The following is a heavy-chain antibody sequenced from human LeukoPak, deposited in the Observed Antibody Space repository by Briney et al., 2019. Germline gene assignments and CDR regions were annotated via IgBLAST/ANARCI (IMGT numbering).Heavy chain of an antibody. V-gene: IGHV3-48*02. D-gene: IGHD3-10*01. CDR3: ARGVGSGLGDTWFDP. CDR2: ISSSGYNI. CDR1: GFIFNTYS. Sequence: GGSLILSCAASGFIFNTYSIIWVRQAPGKGLGLVSDISSSGYNIHYADSVKGRFTISRDNAKNSLFLRMNSLRDEDTAVYHCARGVGSGLGDTWFDPWRQGTVVTVSS. J-gene: IGHJ5*02.